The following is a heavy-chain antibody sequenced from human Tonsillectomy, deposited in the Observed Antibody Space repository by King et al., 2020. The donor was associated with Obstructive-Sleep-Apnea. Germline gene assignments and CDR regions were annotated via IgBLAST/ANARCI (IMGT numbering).Heavy chain of an antibody. J-gene: IGHJ4*02. V-gene: IGHV5-10-1*01. CDR2: IDPSDSST. CDR3: ARLRYDSNGYYYGDY. Sequence: VQLVESGAEVKKPGESLRISCKGSGYSFTNYWITWVRQMPGKGLEWMGRIDPSDSSTNYSPSFQGHVTIPADKSISTAYLQWSSLKASDTAMYYCARLRYDSNGYYYGDYWGQGTLVTVSS. D-gene: IGHD3-22*01. CDR1: GYSFTNYW.